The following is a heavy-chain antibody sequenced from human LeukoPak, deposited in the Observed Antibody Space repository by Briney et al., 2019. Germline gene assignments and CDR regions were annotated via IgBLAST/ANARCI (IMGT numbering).Heavy chain of an antibody. CDR2: ISSDGRID. J-gene: IGHJ4*02. CDR3: AKEGGQHGSDRYHFDY. V-gene: IGHV3-30*18. CDR1: RFTFSNYA. D-gene: IGHD3-10*01. Sequence: GGSRRLSCAASRFTFSNYAMSWVRQAPGKGLEWVAVISSDGRIDYYMDSVKGRFSISRDNSKNTLHLQLNSLRPEDTAVYYCAKEGGQHGSDRYHFDYWGQGTLVAVSS.